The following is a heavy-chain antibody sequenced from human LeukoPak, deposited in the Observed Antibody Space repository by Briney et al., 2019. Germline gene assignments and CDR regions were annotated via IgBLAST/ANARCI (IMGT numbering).Heavy chain of an antibody. CDR2: IKQDGSEK. CDR1: GFTFSSYW. V-gene: IGHV3-7*01. J-gene: IGHJ5*02. Sequence: GGSLRLSCAASGFTFSSYWMSWVRQAPGKGLEWVANIKQDGSEKYYVDSVKGRFTISRDNAKNSLYLQMNSLRAEDTAVYYCARDFLPQTRGWLDPWGQGTLVTVSS. CDR3: ARDFLPQTRGWLDP. D-gene: IGHD3-10*01.